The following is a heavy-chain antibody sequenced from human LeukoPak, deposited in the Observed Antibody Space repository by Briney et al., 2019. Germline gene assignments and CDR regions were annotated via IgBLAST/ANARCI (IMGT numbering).Heavy chain of an antibody. CDR2: IYYSGST. Sequence: SETLSLTCTVPGGSISSYYWSWIRQPPGKGLEWIGYIYYSGSTNYNPSLKSRVTISVDTSKNQFSLKLSSVTAADTAVYYCARDSLPGGSSPSWGQGTLVTVSS. CDR1: GGSISSYY. V-gene: IGHV4-59*01. CDR3: ARDSLPGGSSPS. J-gene: IGHJ4*02. D-gene: IGHD6-6*01.